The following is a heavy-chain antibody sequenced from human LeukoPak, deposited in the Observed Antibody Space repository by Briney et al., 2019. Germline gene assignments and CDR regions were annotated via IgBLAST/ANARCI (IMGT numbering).Heavy chain of an antibody. CDR2: INHSGST. CDR1: GGSISSGGYY. J-gene: IGHJ6*02. CDR3: ARVTYSSGWYYYYGMDV. V-gene: IGHV4-30-2*01. Sequence: SQTLSLTCTVSGGSISSGGYYWSWIRQPPGKGLEWIGEINHSGSTNYNPSLKSRVTISVDTSKNQFSLKLSSVTAADTAVYYCARVTYSSGWYYYYGMDVWGQGTTVTVSS. D-gene: IGHD6-19*01.